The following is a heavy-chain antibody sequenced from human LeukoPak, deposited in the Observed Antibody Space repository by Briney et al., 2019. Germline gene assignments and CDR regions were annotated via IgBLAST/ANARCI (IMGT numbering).Heavy chain of an antibody. CDR1: GGTFSSYA. CDR2: IIPIFGTA. V-gene: IGHV1-69*06. Sequence: SVKVSCKASGGTFSSYAISWVRQAPGQGLEWMGGIIPIFGTANYAQKFQGRVTITADKSTSTAYMELSSLRSDDTAVYYCARVGRYYDSSGYYSFLDYWGQGTLVTVSS. J-gene: IGHJ4*02. CDR3: ARVGRYYDSSGYYSFLDY. D-gene: IGHD3-22*01.